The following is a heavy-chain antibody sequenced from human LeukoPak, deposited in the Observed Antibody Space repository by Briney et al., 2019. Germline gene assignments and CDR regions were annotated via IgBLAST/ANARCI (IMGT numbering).Heavy chain of an antibody. CDR3: ARDRIGVTFGALNDY. CDR2: ISAYNGNT. J-gene: IGHJ4*02. Sequence: ASVKVSCKASGYTFTSYGISWVRQAPGQGLEWMGWISAYNGNTNYAQKLQGRVTMTTDTSTSTAYMELRSLRSDDTAVYYCARDRIGVTFGALNDYWGQGTLVTVSS. D-gene: IGHD3-16*01. CDR1: GYTFTSYG. V-gene: IGHV1-18*01.